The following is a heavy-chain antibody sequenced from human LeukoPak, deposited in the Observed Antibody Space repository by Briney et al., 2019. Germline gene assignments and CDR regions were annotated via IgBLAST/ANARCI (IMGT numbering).Heavy chain of an antibody. CDR2: IYHSGST. V-gene: IGHV4-30-2*01. D-gene: IGHD3-22*01. CDR1: GGSISSGGYS. J-gene: IGHJ4*02. Sequence: PSETLSLTCAVSGGSISSGGYSWSWIRQPPGKGLEWIGYIYHSGSTYYNPSLKSRVTISVDRSKNQFSLKLSSVTAVDTAVYYCARVGADSSGYYWDYFDYWGQGTLVTVSS. CDR3: ARVGADSSGYYWDYFDY.